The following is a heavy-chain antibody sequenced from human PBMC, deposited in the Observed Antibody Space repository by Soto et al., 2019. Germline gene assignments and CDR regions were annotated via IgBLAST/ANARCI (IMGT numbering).Heavy chain of an antibody. J-gene: IGHJ3*02. D-gene: IGHD3-22*01. Sequence: SETLSLTCTVSGGSISSGDYYWSWIRQPPGKGLEWIGYIYYSGSTYYNPSLKSRVTISVDTSKNQFSLKLSSVTAADTAVYYLARSIVVQDAFDIWGKGTMVPV. CDR1: GGSISSGDYY. CDR2: IYYSGST. CDR3: ARSIVVQDAFDI. V-gene: IGHV4-30-4*01.